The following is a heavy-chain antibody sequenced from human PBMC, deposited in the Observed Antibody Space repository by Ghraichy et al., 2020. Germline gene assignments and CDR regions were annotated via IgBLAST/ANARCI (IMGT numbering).Heavy chain of an antibody. V-gene: IGHV4-39*01. CDR1: GGSISSSSYY. CDR3: ARHPNCYYYDSSGYYICYFYY. Sequence: SQTLSLTCTVSGGSISSSSYYWGWIRQPPGKGLEWIGSIYYSGSTYYNPSLKSRVTISVDTSKNQFSLKLSSVTAADTAVYYCARHPNCYYYDSSGYYICYFYYWGQGTLFTVSS. CDR2: IYYSGST. J-gene: IGHJ4*02. D-gene: IGHD3-22*01.